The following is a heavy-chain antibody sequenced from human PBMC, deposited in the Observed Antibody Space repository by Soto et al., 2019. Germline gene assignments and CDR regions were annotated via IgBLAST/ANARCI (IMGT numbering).Heavy chain of an antibody. CDR1: GFTFSSYW. Sequence: PGGSLRLSCAASGFTFSSYWMSWVRQAPGKGLEWVANIKQDGSEKYYVDSVKGRFTISRDNAKNSLYLQMNSLRAEDTAVYYCARDSYYYDSSGYYNAFDIWGQGTMVTVSS. CDR3: ARDSYYYDSSGYYNAFDI. J-gene: IGHJ3*02. V-gene: IGHV3-7*01. D-gene: IGHD3-22*01. CDR2: IKQDGSEK.